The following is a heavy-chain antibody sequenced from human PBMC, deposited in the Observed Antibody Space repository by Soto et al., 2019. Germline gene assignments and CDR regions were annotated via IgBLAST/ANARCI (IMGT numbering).Heavy chain of an antibody. CDR3: ARTDRDFYGLDV. CDR2: ISAAGDP. V-gene: IGHV3-13*05. CDR1: GFTFRNYD. Sequence: EVQLVESGGGLVQPGGSLRLSCEASGFTFRNYDMHWVRQGTGKGLEWVSGISAAGDPDYADSVEGRFTISRENAQNSFFLQMTSLRAGVTAVYYCARTDRDFYGLDVWGEGTTVIVSS. J-gene: IGHJ6*04.